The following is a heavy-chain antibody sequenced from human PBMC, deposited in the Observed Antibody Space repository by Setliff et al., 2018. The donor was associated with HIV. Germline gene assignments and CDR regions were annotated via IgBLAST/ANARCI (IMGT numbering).Heavy chain of an antibody. CDR2: IYYSGST. D-gene: IGHD5-18*01. Sequence: ETLSLTCTVSGGSIFSHYWSWIRQPPGKGLEWIGYIYYSGSTNYNPSLKSRVTISVDTSKNQFSLKLSSVTAADTAVYYCASTGGYSYGFFDSWGQGTLVTVSS. J-gene: IGHJ4*02. CDR3: ASTGGYSYGFFDS. CDR1: GGSIFSHY. V-gene: IGHV4-59*11.